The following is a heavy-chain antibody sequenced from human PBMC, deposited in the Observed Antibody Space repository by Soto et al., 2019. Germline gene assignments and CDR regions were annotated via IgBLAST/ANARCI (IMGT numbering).Heavy chain of an antibody. CDR3: ARDFFASGSYFFVDYFDY. CDR2: ISACNGNT. V-gene: IGHV1-18*01. D-gene: IGHD1-26*01. J-gene: IGHJ4*02. Sequence: QVQLVQSGAEVKKPGASVKVSCKASGYTFTSYGISWVRQAPGQGLEWMGWISACNGNTNYAQKLQGRVTMTTDTSTSTAYMELRSLRSDDTAVYYCARDFFASGSYFFVDYFDYWGQGTLVTVSS. CDR1: GYTFTSYG.